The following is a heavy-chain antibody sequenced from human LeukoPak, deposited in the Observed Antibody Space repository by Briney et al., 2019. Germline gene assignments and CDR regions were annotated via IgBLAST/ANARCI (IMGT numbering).Heavy chain of an antibody. J-gene: IGHJ4*02. V-gene: IGHV3-7*03. CDR1: GFTFSNYW. CDR3: ANGGATTSYFGY. CDR2: IKQDGSEK. D-gene: IGHD1-26*01. Sequence: GGSLRLSCAASGFTFSNYWMSWVRQAPGKGLEWVAHIKQDGSEKYYVDSVKGRFTISRDNAKNSLYLQMNSLRAEDTAVYYCANGGATTSYFGYWGQGTLVTVSS.